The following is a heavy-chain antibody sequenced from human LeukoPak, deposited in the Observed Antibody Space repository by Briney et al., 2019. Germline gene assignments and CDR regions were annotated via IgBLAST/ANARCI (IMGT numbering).Heavy chain of an antibody. CDR1: GGSISRGSYY. CDR2: IYTSGST. V-gene: IGHV4-61*02. J-gene: IGHJ4*02. CDR3: ARDGRRVYDSSGYYRDY. D-gene: IGHD3-22*01. Sequence: SDPLSLTCTLSGGSISRGSYYGSWVRQPAGKGLQWIGRIYTSGSTYYNPSLKIRVPISVDTSKNHFALKLTAVTPADRAVLFCARDGRRVYDSSGYYRDYWGQGTLVTVSS.